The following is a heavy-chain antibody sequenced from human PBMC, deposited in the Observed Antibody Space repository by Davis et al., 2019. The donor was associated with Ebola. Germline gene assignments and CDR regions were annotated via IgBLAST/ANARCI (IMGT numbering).Heavy chain of an antibody. V-gene: IGHV3-30*03. CDR1: GFTFSSYG. J-gene: IGHJ4*02. Sequence: GESLKISCAASGFTFSSYGMHWVRQAPGKGLEWVAVISYDGSNKYYVDSVKGRFTISRDNAKNSLYLQMNSLRAEDTAVYYCARVDGSWWLRGAFDYWGQGTLVTVSS. CDR2: ISYDGSNK. D-gene: IGHD5-12*01. CDR3: ARVDGSWWLRGAFDY.